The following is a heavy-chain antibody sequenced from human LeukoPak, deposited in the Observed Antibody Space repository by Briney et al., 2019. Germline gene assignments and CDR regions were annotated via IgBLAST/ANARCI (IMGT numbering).Heavy chain of an antibody. V-gene: IGHV3-7*03. J-gene: IGHJ4*02. CDR2: IKQDGSEK. CDR3: AARSSGNPYF. D-gene: IGHD1-26*01. Sequence: GGSLRLSCTASGLTLSNYWMIWVRQAPGRGLQWVAKIKQDGSEKYYVDSVKGRFTISRDNAENSLYLQMNSLRVEDTAVYYCAARSSGNPYFWGQGTLVTVSS. CDR1: GLTLSNYW.